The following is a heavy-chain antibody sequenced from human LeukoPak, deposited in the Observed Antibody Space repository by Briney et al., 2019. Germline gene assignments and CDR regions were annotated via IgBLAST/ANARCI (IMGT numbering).Heavy chain of an antibody. V-gene: IGHV4-39*02. D-gene: IGHD1-26*01. CDR2: IYYSGNT. Sequence: SETLSLTCSVSGDSISTSNSYWGWIRQPPGKGLEWIGSIYYSGNTYYNASLKSRVTISVDTSKNQFSLKFTSVTAADTAVYYCAREPYSGSYKGVDYWGQGTLVTVSS. CDR3: AREPYSGSYKGVDY. CDR1: GDSISTSNSY. J-gene: IGHJ4*02.